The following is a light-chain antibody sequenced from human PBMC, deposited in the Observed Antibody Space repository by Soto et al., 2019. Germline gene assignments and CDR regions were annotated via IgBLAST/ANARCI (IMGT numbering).Light chain of an antibody. J-gene: IGLJ2*01. V-gene: IGLV1-51*01. CDR2: DNN. Sequence: QSVLTQPPSVSAAPGQTVTISCSGSSSNIGNNYVSWYQQLPGTAPKLLIYDNNKRPSGIPDRFSGSKSGTSATLGITGPQTGDEADYYCGTWDSSLSAGQVFGGGTKLTVL. CDR3: GTWDSSLSAGQV. CDR1: SSNIGNNY.